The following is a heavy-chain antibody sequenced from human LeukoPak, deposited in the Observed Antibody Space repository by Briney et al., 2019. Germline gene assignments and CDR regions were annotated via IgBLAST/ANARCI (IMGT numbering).Heavy chain of an antibody. J-gene: IGHJ4*02. Sequence: PGGSLRLSCAASGFIFSSYGVHWVRQAPGKGLEWVAFIRYDDSRRLYADSVKGRFTISRDDSKNTLYLQMNFLRPEDTAVYYCAKALVITVAGTYYFDYWGQGTLVTVSS. CDR3: AKALVITVAGTYYFDY. CDR2: IRYDDSRR. V-gene: IGHV3-30*02. D-gene: IGHD6-19*01. CDR1: GFIFSSYG.